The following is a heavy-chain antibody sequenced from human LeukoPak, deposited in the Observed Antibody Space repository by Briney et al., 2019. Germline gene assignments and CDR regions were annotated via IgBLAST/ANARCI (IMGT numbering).Heavy chain of an antibody. CDR1: GGSIRTYY. Sequence: SETLSLTCTVSGGSIRTYYWSWIRQPPGKGLEWIGYIYTSGSTNYNPSLKSRVTISVDTSKNQFSLKLSSVTAADTAVYYCAGRTPENFDYWGQGTLVTVSS. J-gene: IGHJ4*02. D-gene: IGHD1-14*01. V-gene: IGHV4-4*09. CDR3: AGRTPENFDY. CDR2: IYTSGST.